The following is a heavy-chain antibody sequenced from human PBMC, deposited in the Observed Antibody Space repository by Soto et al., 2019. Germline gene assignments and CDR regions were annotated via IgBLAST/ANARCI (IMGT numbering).Heavy chain of an antibody. CDR3: ARDSFPEGRGVIVDFDY. CDR2: ISAYNGNT. V-gene: IGHV1-18*01. D-gene: IGHD3-10*01. CDR1: GYTFTSYG. J-gene: IGHJ4*02. Sequence: VASVKVSCKASGYTFTSYGISWVRQAPGQGLEWMGWISAYNGNTNYAQKLQGRVTMTTDTSTSTAYMELRSLRSDDTAVYYCARDSFPEGRGVIVDFDYWGQGTLVTVSS.